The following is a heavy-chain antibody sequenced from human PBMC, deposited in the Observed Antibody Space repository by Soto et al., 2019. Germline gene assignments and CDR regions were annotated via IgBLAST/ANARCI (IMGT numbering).Heavy chain of an antibody. V-gene: IGHV4-39*01. D-gene: IGHD3-22*01. CDR2: IYYSGST. J-gene: IGHJ4*02. CDR3: ARHQYYYDSSLY. CDR1: GGSISSSSYY. Sequence: QLQLQESGPGLVKPSETLSLTCTVSGGSISSSSYYWGWIRQPPGKGLEWIGSIYYSGSTYYNPYIKSRVTISVDTSYNQFSLKLSSVTAADTAVYYCARHQYYYDSSLYWGQGTLVTVSS.